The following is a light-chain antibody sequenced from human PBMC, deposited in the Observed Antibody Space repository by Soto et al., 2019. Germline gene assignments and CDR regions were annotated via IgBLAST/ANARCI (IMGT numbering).Light chain of an antibody. J-gene: IGKJ1*01. V-gene: IGKV3-20*01. CDR2: DVS. CDR1: HSVSSNY. CDR3: EQYGISST. Sequence: EIVLTQSPGTLSLSPGERATLSCRSSHSVSSNYLAWYQQKPGQAPRLLIYDVSSRATDIPDRFSGSGSGTDFTLTISRLEPVDFAVYYCEQYGISSTFGQGTKVEIK.